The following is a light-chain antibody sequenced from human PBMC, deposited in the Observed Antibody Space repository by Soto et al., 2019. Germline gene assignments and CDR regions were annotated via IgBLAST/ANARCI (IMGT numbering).Light chain of an antibody. J-gene: IGKJ1*01. CDR3: QQYDSYPWM. Sequence: IQMTQSPSTLSASVGDRVIITCRASQIISDWLDWYQQKPGKAPKLLIYKTSSLERGVPSRFSGSGSGTGFTPTISTMQFVNFAPYCGQQYDSYPWMFGNGTKVEIK. V-gene: IGKV1-5*03. CDR1: QIISDW. CDR2: KTS.